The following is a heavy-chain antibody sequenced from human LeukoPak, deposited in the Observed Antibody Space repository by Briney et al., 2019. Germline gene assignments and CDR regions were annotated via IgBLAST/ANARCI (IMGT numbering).Heavy chain of an antibody. CDR3: AKGEGGDILTGSLV. D-gene: IGHD3-9*01. Sequence: PGGSLRLSCAASGFTFSSYAMSWVRQAPGKGLEWVSAISGSGGSTYYADSVKGRFTISRDNPKNTLYLQMNSLRAEDTAVYYCAKGEGGDILTGSLVWGQGTLVTVSS. CDR1: GFTFSSYA. CDR2: ISGSGGST. V-gene: IGHV3-23*01. J-gene: IGHJ4*02.